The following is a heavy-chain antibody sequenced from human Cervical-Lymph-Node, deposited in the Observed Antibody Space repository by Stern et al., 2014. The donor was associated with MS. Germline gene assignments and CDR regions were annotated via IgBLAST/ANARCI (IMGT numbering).Heavy chain of an antibody. CDR1: GGTFSTFD. Sequence: QVQLVQSGAEVKKPGSSMKVSCKASGGTFSTFDIIWVRQAPGQGLELLGGISTLFGTTNYVQKFQCRVTMTADASTSTAYMELSSLRSEDTAVYDGARHQGGIAANWGQGTLVTVSS. J-gene: IGHJ4*02. CDR3: ARHQGGIAAN. D-gene: IGHD6-13*01. CDR2: ISTLFGTT. V-gene: IGHV1-69*01.